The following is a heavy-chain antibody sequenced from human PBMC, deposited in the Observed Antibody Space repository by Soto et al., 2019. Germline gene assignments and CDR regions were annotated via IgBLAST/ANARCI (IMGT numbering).Heavy chain of an antibody. V-gene: IGHV3-30*18. CDR1: GFTFSSYG. CDR2: ISYDGSNK. CDR3: SNDLENFWMGYYTAQCFDP. Sequence: PGGSLRLSCAASGFTFSSYGMHWVRQAPGKGLEWVAVISYDGSNKYYADSVKGRLTNSRDNSKNTLYLQMNSLRCEDMALYFCSNDLENFWMGYYTAQCFDPWGQGTRVTVSS. J-gene: IGHJ5*02. D-gene: IGHD3-3*01.